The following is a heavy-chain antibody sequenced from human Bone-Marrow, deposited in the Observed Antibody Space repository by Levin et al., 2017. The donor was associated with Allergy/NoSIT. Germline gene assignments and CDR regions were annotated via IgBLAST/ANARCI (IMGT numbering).Heavy chain of an antibody. CDR2: IGSSGTTI. J-gene: IGHJ6*02. D-gene: IGHD6-19*01. Sequence: GGSLRLSCTASGFTFSDYYMSWIRQAPGKGLEWISYIGSSGTTIYYADSVKGRFTISRDNAKNSLYLQMNSLRAEDTAVYYCAKEYSSATLVSYGMDVWGQGTTVTVSS. V-gene: IGHV3-11*01. CDR1: GFTFSDYY. CDR3: AKEYSSATLVSYGMDV.